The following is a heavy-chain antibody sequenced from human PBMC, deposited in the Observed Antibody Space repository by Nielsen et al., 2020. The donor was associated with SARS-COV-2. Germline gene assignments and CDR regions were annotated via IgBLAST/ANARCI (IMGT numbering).Heavy chain of an antibody. CDR3: AKARTYYFDY. D-gene: IGHD1-14*01. Sequence: GESLKISCAASGFTYSSYSMNWVRQAPGKGLEWLSYISSSSSIIQYADSVKGRFTISRDNAKNSLYLQMNSLRAEDTAVYYCAKARTYYFDYWGQGTLVTVSS. CDR1: GFTYSSYS. CDR2: ISSSSSII. J-gene: IGHJ4*02. V-gene: IGHV3-48*01.